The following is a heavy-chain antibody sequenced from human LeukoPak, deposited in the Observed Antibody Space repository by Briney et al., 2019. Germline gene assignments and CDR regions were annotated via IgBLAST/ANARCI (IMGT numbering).Heavy chain of an antibody. CDR3: ARDRRREGVHAFDV. J-gene: IGHJ3*01. V-gene: IGHV4-59*11. CDR1: GGSITTHY. CDR2: LHYIDSP. Sequence: SETLSLICTVCGGSITTHYGSWIRQPPVNGLEWIVYLHYIDSPNFNPSLKSRVTISLDTSKNQFSLKLTSVTAADAAVYYCARDRRREGVHAFDVWGRGTMVTVSS. D-gene: IGHD1-14*01.